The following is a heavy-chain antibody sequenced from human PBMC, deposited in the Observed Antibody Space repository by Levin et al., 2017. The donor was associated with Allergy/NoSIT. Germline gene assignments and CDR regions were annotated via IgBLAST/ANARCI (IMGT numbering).Heavy chain of an antibody. D-gene: IGHD6-6*01. CDR1: GFTFSSYG. V-gene: IGHV3-30*18. Sequence: PGESLKISCAASGFTFSSYGMHWVRQAPGKGLEWVAVISYDGSNKYYADSVKGRFTISRDNSKNTLYLQMNSLRAEDTAVYYCAKEGAARPHYYYGMDVWGQGTTVTVSS. CDR3: AKEGAARPHYYYGMDV. J-gene: IGHJ6*02. CDR2: ISYDGSNK.